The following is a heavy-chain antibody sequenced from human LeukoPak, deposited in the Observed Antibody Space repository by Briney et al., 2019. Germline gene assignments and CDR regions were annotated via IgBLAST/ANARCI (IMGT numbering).Heavy chain of an antibody. D-gene: IGHD1-20*01. CDR2: IHPNDAST. J-gene: IGHJ4*02. CDR3: ARHNNWAFDY. CDR1: RYSFASYW. V-gene: IGHV5-51*01. Sequence: GESLEISCKASRYSFASYWIGWVRQTSGKGLEWMAIIHPNDASTIYSPSFQGQVTISADRSITTAYLQWNTLQASDTAIYYCARHNNWAFDYWDRGTLLTVSS.